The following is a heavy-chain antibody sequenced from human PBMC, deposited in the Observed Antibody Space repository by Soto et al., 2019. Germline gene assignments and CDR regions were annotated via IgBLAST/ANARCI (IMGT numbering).Heavy chain of an antibody. CDR3: VWGQWEYH. CDR2: INSDGSNT. D-gene: IGHD1-26*01. V-gene: IGHV3-74*01. Sequence: EVQLVESGGGLVQPGGSLRLSCAASGFTFSNYWMHWVRQAPGKGLVWVSRINSDGSNTNYTDSVKGRFTISRDNAKNTLYLQMNSLRAEDTAVYYCVWGQWEYHWGQGTLVTVSS. J-gene: IGHJ5*02. CDR1: GFTFSNYW.